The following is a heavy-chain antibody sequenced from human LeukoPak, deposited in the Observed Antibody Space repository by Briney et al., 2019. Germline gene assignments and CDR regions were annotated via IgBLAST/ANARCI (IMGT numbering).Heavy chain of an antibody. CDR3: AREYCTSSRCYKEGFDY. CDR1: GGSFSGFY. CDR2: IHHSGVS. Sequence: SQTLSLTCSVSGGSFSGFYWNWFRQSPRKGLEWIGCIHHSGVSAYNPSLKSRVTMSADRSKKQFSLSLTSVTAADAAVYYCAREYCTSSRCYKEGFDYWGQGTLVTVSS. V-gene: IGHV4-30-2*06. D-gene: IGHD2-2*01. J-gene: IGHJ4*02.